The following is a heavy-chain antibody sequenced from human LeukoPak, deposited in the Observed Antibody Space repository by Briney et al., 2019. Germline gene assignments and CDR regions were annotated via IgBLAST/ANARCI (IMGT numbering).Heavy chain of an antibody. J-gene: IGHJ3*01. CDR3: ARVAVGQWLGGDL. CDR1: GFTFSDYG. V-gene: IGHV3-33*01. D-gene: IGHD6-19*01. Sequence: PGRSLRLSCAASGFTFSDYGMHWVRQAPGEGLEWVAVIWHDGSEKYYGDSVKGRFTISRDNAKNTLYLQMNSLRAEDTAVYYCARVAVGQWLGGDLWGQGTMVTVSS. CDR2: IWHDGSEK.